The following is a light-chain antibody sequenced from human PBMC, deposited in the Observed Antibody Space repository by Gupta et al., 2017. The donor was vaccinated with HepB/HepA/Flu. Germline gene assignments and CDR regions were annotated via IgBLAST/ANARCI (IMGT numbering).Light chain of an antibody. CDR1: SSDVGDYNY. CDR3: CSYAGSYTFL. J-gene: IGLJ2*01. V-gene: IGLV2-11*01. CDR2: DVT. Sequence: QSALTQPRSVSGPPGQSVTISCTRTSSDVGDYNYVSWYQPAPGRAPQLMSYDVTKPPSGVPDRFFGSKSGNTASLTISGLQTEDEADYYCCSYAGSYTFLFGGGTKLNVL.